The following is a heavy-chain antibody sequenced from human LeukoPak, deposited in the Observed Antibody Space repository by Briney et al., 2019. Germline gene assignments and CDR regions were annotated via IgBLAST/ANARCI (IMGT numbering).Heavy chain of an antibody. CDR3: ARGVSTGYCSSTSCFSFDY. V-gene: IGHV1-69*13. J-gene: IGHJ4*02. D-gene: IGHD2-2*01. Sequence: SVKVSCKASGGTFSSYAISWVRQAPGQGLEWMGGIIPIFGTANYAQKFQGRVTITADESTSTAYMDLSSLRSEDTAVYYCARGVSTGYCSSTSCFSFDYWGQGTLVTVSS. CDR1: GGTFSSYA. CDR2: IIPIFGTA.